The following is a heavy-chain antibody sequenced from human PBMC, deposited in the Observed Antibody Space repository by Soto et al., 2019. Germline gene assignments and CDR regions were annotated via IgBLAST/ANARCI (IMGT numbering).Heavy chain of an antibody. D-gene: IGHD2-15*01. CDR3: AREGGYCSGGSCYSPPYYYYYGMDV. V-gene: IGHV4-34*01. Sequence: QVQLQQWGAGLLKPSETLSLTCAVYGGSFSGYYWSWIRQPPGKGLEWIGEINHSGSTNYNPSLKRRVTISVDTSKNQFSLKLSSVTAADTAVYYCAREGGYCSGGSCYSPPYYYYYGMDVWGQGTTVTVSS. CDR1: GGSFSGYY. CDR2: INHSGST. J-gene: IGHJ6*02.